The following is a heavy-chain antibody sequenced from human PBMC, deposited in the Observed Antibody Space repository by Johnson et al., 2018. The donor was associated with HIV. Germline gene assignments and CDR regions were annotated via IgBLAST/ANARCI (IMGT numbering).Heavy chain of an antibody. CDR2: ISGSGGSR. CDR3: AKARLLGRACDI. CDR1: GFAFSNHW. D-gene: IGHD3-3*01. Sequence: VQLVESGGDLVQPGGSLRLSCAASGFAFSNHWMSWVRQAPGKGLEWVSAISGSGGSRYYADSVKGRFTISRDNSKNTLYLQMNSLRAEDTAVYYWAKARLLGRACDIWGQGTMVTVSS. J-gene: IGHJ3*02. V-gene: IGHV3-23*04.